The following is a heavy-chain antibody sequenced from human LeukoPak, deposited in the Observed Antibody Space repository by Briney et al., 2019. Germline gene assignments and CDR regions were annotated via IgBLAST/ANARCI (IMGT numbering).Heavy chain of an antibody. CDR2: IYTSGST. V-gene: IGHV4-4*07. D-gene: IGHD4-23*01. CDR1: GGSISSYY. CDR3: ARVGPTGNSGSVVWYFDL. Sequence: PSETLSLTCTVSGGSISSYYWSWIRQPAGKGLEWVGRIYTSGSTNYNPSLKSRVTMSVDTSKNQFSLKLSSVTAADTAVYYCARVGPTGNSGSVVWYFDLWGRGTLVTVSS. J-gene: IGHJ2*01.